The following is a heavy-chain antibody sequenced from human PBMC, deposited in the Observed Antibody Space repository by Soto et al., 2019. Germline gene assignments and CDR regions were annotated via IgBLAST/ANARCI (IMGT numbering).Heavy chain of an antibody. CDR2: ISSSSSYI. J-gene: IGHJ4*02. D-gene: IGHD2-15*01. Sequence: EVQLVESGGGLVKPGGSLRLSCAASGFTFSKYSMNWVRQAPGKGLEWVSSISSSSSYIYYADSVKGRFTTSRDNGKNSLQLRMNSLRAEDTAVYYCARDGSGAYTGDYWGQGTLVTVSS. CDR1: GFTFSKYS. V-gene: IGHV3-21*01. CDR3: ARDGSGAYTGDY.